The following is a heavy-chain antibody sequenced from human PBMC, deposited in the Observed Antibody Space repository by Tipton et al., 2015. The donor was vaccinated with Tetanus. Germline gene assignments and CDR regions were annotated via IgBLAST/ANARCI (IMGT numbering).Heavy chain of an antibody. CDR3: ARVIRRSMIGYGVFDS. Sequence: SLRLSCAASGFTFRSYWRHWVRQPPGKGLVGVSSISGSGSYISYADSVKGRFTISRDNAKNSLYLHMSSLRVADTAVYYCARVIRRSMIGYGVFDSWGQGTLVAVSS. J-gene: IGHJ4*02. V-gene: IGHV3-21*01. D-gene: IGHD4-17*01. CDR1: GFTFRSYW. CDR2: ISGSGSYI.